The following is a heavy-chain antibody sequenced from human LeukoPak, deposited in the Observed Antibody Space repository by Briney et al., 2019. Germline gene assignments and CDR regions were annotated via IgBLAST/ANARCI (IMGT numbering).Heavy chain of an antibody. D-gene: IGHD1-26*01. V-gene: IGHV4-34*01. J-gene: IGHJ5*02. CDR3: ARGQGATVPQVGKNWFDP. CDR2: VNESGGT. Sequence: SETLSLTCAVYIDSFSNYHWNWIRQTPAKGMEWIGEVNESGGTNISPSLRSRVILSVDTSKNQFSLKLVSVTVADTAIYYCARGQGATVPQVGKNWFDPWGQGTRVTVSS. CDR1: IDSFSNYH.